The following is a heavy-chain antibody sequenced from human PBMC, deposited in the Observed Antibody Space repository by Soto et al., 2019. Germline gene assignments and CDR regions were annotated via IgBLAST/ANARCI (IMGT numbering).Heavy chain of an antibody. Sequence: QVQLVESGGGVVQPGRSPRLSCAASGFTFSNYAMHWVRQAPGKGLEWVAVISYAGDNKYYADSVKGRFTLSRDNSRNTLYLQMNSLTTEDTAMYYCARSRGQRASHASGYYYGMDVWGQGTTVTVSS. CDR1: GFTFSNYA. D-gene: IGHD1-26*01. J-gene: IGHJ6*02. V-gene: IGHV3-30-3*01. CDR3: ARSRGQRASHASGYYYGMDV. CDR2: ISYAGDNK.